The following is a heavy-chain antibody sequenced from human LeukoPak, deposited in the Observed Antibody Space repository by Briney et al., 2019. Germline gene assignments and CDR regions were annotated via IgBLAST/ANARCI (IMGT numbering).Heavy chain of an antibody. J-gene: IGHJ6*03. Sequence: GRSLRLSCAASGFTFSSYGMHWVRQAPGKGLEWVAVISYDGSNKYYADSVKGRFTISRDNSKNTLYLQMNSLRAEDTAVYYCARKNSILVGATKVADYYYYMDVWGKGTTVTVSS. V-gene: IGHV3-30*03. CDR1: GFTFSSYG. D-gene: IGHD1-26*01. CDR2: ISYDGSNK. CDR3: ARKNSILVGATKVADYYYYMDV.